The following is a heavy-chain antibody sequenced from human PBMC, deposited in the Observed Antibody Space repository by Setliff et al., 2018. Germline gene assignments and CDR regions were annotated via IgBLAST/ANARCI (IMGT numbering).Heavy chain of an antibody. Sequence: ASVKVSCKASGYTFTDDYMYWVKQAPGKGLEWMGRIDPEDGKTVYAEKFQGRVIISADTSTDTVYLEIDSLRSEDTAVYYCAFRRGYIYGLDNWGQGTLVTVSS. V-gene: IGHV1-69-2*01. CDR2: IDPEDGKT. J-gene: IGHJ4*02. D-gene: IGHD5-18*01. CDR3: AFRRGYIYGLDN. CDR1: GYTFTDDY.